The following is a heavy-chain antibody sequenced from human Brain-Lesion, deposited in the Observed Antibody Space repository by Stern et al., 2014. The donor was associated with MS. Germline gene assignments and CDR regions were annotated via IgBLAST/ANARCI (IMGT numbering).Heavy chain of an antibody. CDR2: IHPSGSA. D-gene: IGHD5-18*01. CDR1: GGSISSGSDY. J-gene: IGHJ4*02. V-gene: IGHV4-61*02. Sequence: VQLEESGPGLVKPSQTLSLTCNVSGGSISSGSDYWSWLRQPVGKGLQWIGRIHPSGSAYYTPSLKSRFTISTDTSKNQFSLELTSATAADTAIYYCASGYRIFDYWGQGILVTVSA. CDR3: ASGYRIFDY.